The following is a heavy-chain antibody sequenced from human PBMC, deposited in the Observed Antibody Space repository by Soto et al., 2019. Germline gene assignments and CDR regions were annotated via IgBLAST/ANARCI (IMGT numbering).Heavy chain of an antibody. V-gene: IGHV1-2*02. J-gene: IGHJ1*01. CDR2: INPYSGGT. D-gene: IGHD3-10*01. Sequence: SVKVSCKTSGYTFTDYYIHWVRQAPGQGLEWMGWINPYSGGTRYPQKFQGRVTMTRDTSISTAYMELNRLTSDDTAVYFCALIYGSAIYTFFHYSGQGTLGTVSS. CDR1: GYTFTDYY. CDR3: ALIYGSAIYTFFHY.